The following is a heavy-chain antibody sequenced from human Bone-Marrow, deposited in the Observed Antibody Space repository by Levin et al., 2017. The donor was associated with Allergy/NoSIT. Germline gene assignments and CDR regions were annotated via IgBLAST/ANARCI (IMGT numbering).Heavy chain of an antibody. V-gene: IGHV3-7*01. CDR3: ARWGYNAGLDC. D-gene: IGHD1-14*01. CDR1: GSTSSNYW. CDR2: IKPDGSEL. Sequence: GGSLRLSCAASGSTSSNYWMAWVRQAPGKGLDWVANIKPDGSELYYSAPVQGRLTNSRDNAENSLSLEMNRLRDEDTAVYHCARWGYNAGLDCWGQGSLVTVSP. J-gene: IGHJ4*02.